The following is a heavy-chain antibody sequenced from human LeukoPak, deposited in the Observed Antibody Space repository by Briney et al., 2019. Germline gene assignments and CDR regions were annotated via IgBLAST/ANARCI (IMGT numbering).Heavy chain of an antibody. Sequence: SETLSLTCSVSGGAVISYTWSWIRQPAGKGPEWIGRIYPTGNTDYNPSLKTRVTMSTDLSKKQFSLRLRSVTAADTAVYYCARLKFYDSTGYSPGYLLEVWGKGTAVTVSS. D-gene: IGHD3-22*01. V-gene: IGHV4-4*07. CDR3: ARLKFYDSTGYSPGYLLEV. CDR1: GGAVISYT. CDR2: IYPTGNT. J-gene: IGHJ6*04.